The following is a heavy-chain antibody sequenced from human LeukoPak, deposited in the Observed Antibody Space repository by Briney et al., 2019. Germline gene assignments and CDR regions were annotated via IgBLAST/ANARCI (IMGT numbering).Heavy chain of an antibody. CDR1: VYTFSDYY. J-gene: IGHJ6*02. CDR3: AREGSLEVRMDV. V-gene: IGHV3-11*01. Sequence: GGPLRLSCAASVYTFSDYYMIWIRQAPGKGLEWVSYISSSGSTIYYADSVRGRFTISRDNDKSSLYLQMNSLRAEDTAVYYCAREGSLEVRMDVGGQGHADRVSS. D-gene: IGHD5-24*01. CDR2: ISSSGSTI.